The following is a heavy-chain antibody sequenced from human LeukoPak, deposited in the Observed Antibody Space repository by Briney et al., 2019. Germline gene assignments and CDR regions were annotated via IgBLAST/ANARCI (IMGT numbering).Heavy chain of an antibody. CDR3: ARGTLGAWGW. CDR1: GFTFTSYD. V-gene: IGHV3-21*01. CDR2: ISSSSNYI. D-gene: IGHD6-19*01. Sequence: PGGSLRLSCAASGFTFTSYDMNWVRQAPGKGLEWVSSISSSSNYIHYADSVKGRFTISRDNAKNSLYLQMNSLRAVDTAVYFCARGTLGAWGWWGQGTLVTVSS. J-gene: IGHJ4*02.